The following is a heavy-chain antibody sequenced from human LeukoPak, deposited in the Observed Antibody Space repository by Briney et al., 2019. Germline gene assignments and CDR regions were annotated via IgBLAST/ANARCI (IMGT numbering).Heavy chain of an antibody. J-gene: IGHJ4*02. Sequence: GGSLRLSCAASGFTFSSYWMSWVRQAPGKGLEWVATIRQDGSQKYYVDSVKGRFTISRDNAKNSLYLQMNSLRAEDTAVYYCARGYYYDSSGYIHWGQGTLVTVSS. CDR3: ARGYYYDSSGYIH. CDR2: IRQDGSQK. CDR1: GFTFSSYW. V-gene: IGHV3-7*04. D-gene: IGHD3-22*01.